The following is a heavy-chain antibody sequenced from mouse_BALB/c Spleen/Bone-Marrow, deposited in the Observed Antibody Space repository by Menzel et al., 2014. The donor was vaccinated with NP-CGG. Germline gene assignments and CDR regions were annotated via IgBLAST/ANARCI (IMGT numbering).Heavy chain of an antibody. J-gene: IGHJ4*01. D-gene: IGHD3-2*02. CDR1: GYTFTSYW. CDR2: IDPSDSYT. Sequence: VQLQQSGAELVKPGASVKMSCKASGYTFTSYWMHWVQQRPGQGLAWIGVIDPSDSYTSYNQKFKGKATLTVDTSSSTAYMQLSSLTSEDSAVYYCTRSGYGNYYAMDYWGQGTSVTVSS. V-gene: IGHV1S127*01. CDR3: TRSGYGNYYAMDY.